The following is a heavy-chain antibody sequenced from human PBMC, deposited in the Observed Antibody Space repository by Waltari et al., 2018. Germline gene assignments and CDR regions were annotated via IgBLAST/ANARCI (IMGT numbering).Heavy chain of an antibody. CDR3: AGSKRPYYFDY. CDR1: GFTVSSDY. J-gene: IGHJ4*02. V-gene: IGHV3-53*01. CDR2: IYAGGDT. D-gene: IGHD6-6*01. Sequence: EVQLVQSGGGLIQPGGSLRLSCAASGFTVSSDYMSWVRQAPGKGLEWVSIIYAGGDTDYADSVKGRFTISRDISRNTLYLQMDSLRADDTAMYYCAGSKRPYYFDYWGQGNLVTVSS.